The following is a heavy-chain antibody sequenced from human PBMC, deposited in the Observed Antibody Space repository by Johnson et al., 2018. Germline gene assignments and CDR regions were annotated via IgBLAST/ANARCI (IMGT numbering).Heavy chain of an antibody. Sequence: EVQLVETGGGLVQPGGSLRLSCAASGFSLGSYSMHWVRQAPGKGLEWISSITYRSRATYYADSVKGRFTISRDNANNSVYLQMKSLRDEDTAVYYRARDLYTGNYLEAFDIWGQGTMASVSS. D-gene: IGHD1-26*01. J-gene: IGHJ3*02. CDR2: ITYRSRAT. CDR3: ARDLYTGNYLEAFDI. V-gene: IGHV3-48*02. CDR1: GFSLGSYS.